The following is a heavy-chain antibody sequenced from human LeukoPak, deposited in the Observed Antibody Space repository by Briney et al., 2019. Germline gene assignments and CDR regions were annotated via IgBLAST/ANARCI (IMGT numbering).Heavy chain of an antibody. CDR1: GGSVSSGSYY. Sequence: SETLSLTCTVSGGSVSSGSYYWSWIRQPPGKGLEWIGYIYYSGSTNYNPSLKSRVTISVDTSKNQFSLKLSSVTAADTAVYYCARGGTYYYDSSGYFGYWGQGTLVTVSS. CDR2: IYYSGST. D-gene: IGHD3-22*01. CDR3: ARGGTYYYDSSGYFGY. J-gene: IGHJ4*02. V-gene: IGHV4-61*01.